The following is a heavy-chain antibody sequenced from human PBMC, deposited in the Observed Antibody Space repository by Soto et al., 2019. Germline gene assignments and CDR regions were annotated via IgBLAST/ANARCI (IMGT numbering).Heavy chain of an antibody. CDR2: INSDGSST. CDR1: GFTFSSYW. V-gene: IGHV3-74*01. J-gene: IGHJ6*02. D-gene: IGHD3-10*01. CDR3: ARDQRRQYYGSGSGYYGMDV. Sequence: PGGSLRLSCAASGFTFSSYWMHWVRQAPGKGLVWVSRINSDGSSTSYADSVKGRFTISRDNAKNTLYLQMNSLRAEDTAVYYCARDQRRQYYGSGSGYYGMDVWGQGTTVTVYS.